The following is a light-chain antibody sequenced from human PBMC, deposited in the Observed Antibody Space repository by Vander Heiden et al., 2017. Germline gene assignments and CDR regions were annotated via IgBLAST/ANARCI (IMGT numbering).Light chain of an antibody. CDR1: QSMSSW. V-gene: IGKV1-5*01. J-gene: IGKJ4*01. CDR2: DAS. Sequence: DIQMTQSPSRLSASVGDRVIITCRASQSMSSWLAWYQQKPGKAPKLLIYDASSWESEVPSRFSGSGSGTEFTLTISSLQPDDFATYYCQQYNSLSPTFGGGTRVELK. CDR3: QQYNSLSPT.